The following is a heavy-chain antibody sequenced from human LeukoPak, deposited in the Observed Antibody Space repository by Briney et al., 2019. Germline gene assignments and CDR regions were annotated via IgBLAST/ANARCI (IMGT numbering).Heavy chain of an antibody. CDR1: GGSISSYY. V-gene: IGHV4-59*01. J-gene: IGHJ6*03. D-gene: IGHD5-12*01. Sequence: NSSETLSLTWTVSGGSISSYYWSWIRQPPGKGLEWIGYIYFSGSTNYNPSLKSRVTISVDTSKNQFSLKLSSVTAADTAVYYCARVRGYSGYDSVDYYYYMDVWGKGTTVTVSS. CDR3: ARVRGYSGYDSVDYYYYMDV. CDR2: IYFSGST.